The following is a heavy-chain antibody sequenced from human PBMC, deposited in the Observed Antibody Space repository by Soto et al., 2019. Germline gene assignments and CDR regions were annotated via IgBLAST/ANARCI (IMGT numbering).Heavy chain of an antibody. CDR2: IYYSGST. V-gene: IGHV4-39*01. CDR3: ARGGTDYCGYYYYCYVMDV. CDR1: GGFPSSSSYY. J-gene: IGHJ6*02. Sequence: PETLSLTCTVSGGFPSSSSYYWGWIRQPPGKGLEWIGSIYYSGSTYYNPSLKSRVTISVDTSKNQFSLKLSSVTAADTAVYYCARGGTDYCGYYYYCYVMDVWARRTSVPGSS. D-gene: IGHD2-21*01.